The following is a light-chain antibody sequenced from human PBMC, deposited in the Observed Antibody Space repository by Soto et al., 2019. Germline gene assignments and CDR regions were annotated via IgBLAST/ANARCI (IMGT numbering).Light chain of an antibody. J-gene: IGKJ4*01. CDR3: QQYNDWPPLT. V-gene: IGKV3D-15*01. CDR1: QSVGSN. Sequence: EIVMTQSPATLSVSPGERATLSCRASQSVGSNLAWYQQKPGQAPRLLIYGASTRATGIPGRFSGSGSGTEFTVTISSLQSEDLAVYYCQQYNDWPPLTFGGGTKVEIK. CDR2: GAS.